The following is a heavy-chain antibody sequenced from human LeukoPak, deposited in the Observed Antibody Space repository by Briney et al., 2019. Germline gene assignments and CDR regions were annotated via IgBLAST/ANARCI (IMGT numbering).Heavy chain of an antibody. V-gene: IGHV3-64*01. CDR1: GFTFSSYA. CDR2: ISSNGGST. CDR3: ARGASSAYYVDY. Sequence: GGSLRLSCAASGFTFSSYAMHWVRQAPGKGLEYVSAISSNGGSTYYANSVKGRFTISRDNSKNTLYLQMGSLRAEDTAVYYCARGASSAYYVDYWGQGTLVSVSS. J-gene: IGHJ4*02. D-gene: IGHD3-22*01.